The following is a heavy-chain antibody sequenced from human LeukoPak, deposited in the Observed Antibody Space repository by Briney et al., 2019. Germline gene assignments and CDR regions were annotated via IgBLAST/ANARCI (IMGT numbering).Heavy chain of an antibody. Sequence: PSETLSLTXTVSGGSISSSSYYWGWIRQPPGKGLEWIGSIYYSGSTYYNPSLKSRVTISVDTSKNQFSLKLSSVTAADTAVYYCARVGSSGWPGTTKYYFDYWGQGTLVTVSS. CDR3: ARVGSSGWPGTTKYYFDY. CDR1: GGSISSSSYY. D-gene: IGHD6-19*01. V-gene: IGHV4-39*07. CDR2: IYYSGST. J-gene: IGHJ4*02.